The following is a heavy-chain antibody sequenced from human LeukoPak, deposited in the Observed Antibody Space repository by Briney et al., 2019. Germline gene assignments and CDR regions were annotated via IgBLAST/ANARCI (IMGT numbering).Heavy chain of an antibody. V-gene: IGHV3-23*01. Sequence: PGGSLRLSCAASGFTFSSYAMSWVRQAPGKGLEWVSFISPGADRTSNADSVEGRFTISRDNPRNTLYLQMNSLRDEDTAVYYCAIMHGYYDGSGYWVQWGQGTLVTVSS. D-gene: IGHD3-22*01. CDR3: AIMHGYYDGSGYWVQ. J-gene: IGHJ4*02. CDR1: GFTFSSYA. CDR2: ISPGADRT.